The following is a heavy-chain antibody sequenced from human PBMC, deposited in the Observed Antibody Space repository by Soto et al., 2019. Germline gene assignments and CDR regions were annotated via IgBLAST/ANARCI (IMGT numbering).Heavy chain of an antibody. V-gene: IGHV2-5*02. Sequence: GSGPTLVNPTQTLTLTCTFSGVSLSTSGLGVGWIRQPPGKALEWLALIYWDDDKRYSPSLNNRLTVTKDTSKNQVVLTMTNMDPIDTATYFCAHSPPPTVSTSAEYFQHWGQGTLVTVSS. CDR1: GVSLSTSGLG. J-gene: IGHJ1*01. CDR3: AHSPPPTVSTSAEYFQH. CDR2: IYWDDDK. D-gene: IGHD2-2*01.